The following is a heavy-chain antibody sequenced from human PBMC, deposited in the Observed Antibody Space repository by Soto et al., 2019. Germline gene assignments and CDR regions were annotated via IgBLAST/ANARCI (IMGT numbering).Heavy chain of an antibody. V-gene: IGHV3-23*01. D-gene: IGHD6-13*01. Sequence: EVQLLESGGGLVQPGGSLRLSCAASGFTFSSYAMSWVRQAPGKGVEWVSAISGSGGSTYYADSVKGRFTISRDNSKNTLYLHMNSLRAEDPAVSYCAKARSSSWYNYWGQGTLGTVSS. J-gene: IGHJ4*02. CDR1: GFTFSSYA. CDR2: ISGSGGST. CDR3: AKARSSSWYNY.